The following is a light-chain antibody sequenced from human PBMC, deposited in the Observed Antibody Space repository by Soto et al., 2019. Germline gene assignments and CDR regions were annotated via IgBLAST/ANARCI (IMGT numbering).Light chain of an antibody. CDR2: DTS. V-gene: IGLV7-46*01. J-gene: IGLJ2*01. CDR3: LLSYDATNVV. Sequence: QAVVTQEPSLTVSPGGPVTLPCASTTGPVTNGHTPSWFQQKPGQAPRTLIYDTSNKHSWTPARFSGSLLGGKAALTLSGAQPEDEAEYYCLLSYDATNVVFGGGTKLTVL. CDR1: TGPVTNGHT.